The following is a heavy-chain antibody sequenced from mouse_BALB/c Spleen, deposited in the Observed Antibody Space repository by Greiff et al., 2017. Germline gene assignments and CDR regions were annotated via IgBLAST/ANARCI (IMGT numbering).Heavy chain of an antibody. Sequence: EVKLVESGGDLVKPGGSLKLSCAASGFTFSSYGMSWVRQTPDKRLEWVATISSGGSYTYYPDSVKGRFTISRDNAKNTLYLQMSSLKSEDTAMYYCAGKFAYWGQGTLVTVSA. CDR2: ISSGGSYT. CDR3: AGKFAY. CDR1: GFTFSSYG. J-gene: IGHJ3*01. V-gene: IGHV5-6*01.